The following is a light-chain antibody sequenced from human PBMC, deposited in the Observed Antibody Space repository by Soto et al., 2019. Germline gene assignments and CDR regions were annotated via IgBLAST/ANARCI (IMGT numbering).Light chain of an antibody. CDR3: QQYGSSLWT. CDR2: GTS. Sequence: ELVFAQSPGTLSLSPGERATLSCRASQSVTNSFLAWYQQKPGQAPRLLISGTSNRATGIPDRFSGSGSGRDVTLTISRLEPEDFSVDFCQQYGSSLWTFGQGTKVDI. J-gene: IGKJ1*01. CDR1: QSVTNSF. V-gene: IGKV3-20*01.